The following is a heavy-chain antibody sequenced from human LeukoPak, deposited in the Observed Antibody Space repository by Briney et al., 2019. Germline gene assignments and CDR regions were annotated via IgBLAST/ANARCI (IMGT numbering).Heavy chain of an antibody. V-gene: IGHV4-39*07. CDR3: ARNVEMATIDYYYYMDV. J-gene: IGHJ6*03. Sequence: SETLSLTCTVSGGSISSSSYYWGWIRQPPGKGLEWIGSIYYSGSTYYNPSLKSRVTISVDTSKNQFSPKLSSVTAADTAVYYCARNVEMATIDYYYYMDVWGKGTTVTVSS. CDR1: GGSISSSSYY. CDR2: IYYSGST. D-gene: IGHD5-24*01.